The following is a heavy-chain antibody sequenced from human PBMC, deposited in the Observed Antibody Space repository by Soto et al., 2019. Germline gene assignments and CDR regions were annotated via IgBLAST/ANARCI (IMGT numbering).Heavy chain of an antibody. Sequence: ASVKVSCKASGYTFTSYYMHWVRQAPGQGLEWMGIINPSGGSTSYAQKFQGRVTMTRDTSTSTVYMELSSLRSEDTAVYYCAREPLWFGESEYYYYYMDVWGKGTTVTVSS. V-gene: IGHV1-46*03. J-gene: IGHJ6*03. CDR1: GYTFTSYY. D-gene: IGHD3-10*01. CDR3: AREPLWFGESEYYYYYMDV. CDR2: INPSGGST.